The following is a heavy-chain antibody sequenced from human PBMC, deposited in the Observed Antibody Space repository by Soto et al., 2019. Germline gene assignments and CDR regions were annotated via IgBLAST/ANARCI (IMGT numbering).Heavy chain of an antibody. D-gene: IGHD1-26*01. J-gene: IGHJ4*02. CDR2: IDYSGNT. CDR3: ARARSGISYSFDY. CDR1: GGSINSGAHY. V-gene: IGHV4-31*03. Sequence: SETLSLTCTVSGGSINSGAHYWSWIRQHPGKGLEWIGYIDYSGNTHCNPSLKSRIVISGDTSENQFSLKLISVTAADTAIYYCARARSGISYSFDYWGQGTLVTVS.